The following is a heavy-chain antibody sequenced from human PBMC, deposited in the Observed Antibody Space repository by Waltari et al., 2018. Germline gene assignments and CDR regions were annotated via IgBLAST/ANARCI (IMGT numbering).Heavy chain of an antibody. Sequence: QVQLQQWGAGLLKPSETLSLTCAVYGGSFSGYYWRWNRQPPGKGLEWIGEIKHSGSTNYNPSLKSRVTISVDTSKNQFSLKLSSVTAADTAVYYCARGLFDGPDYWGQGTLVTVSS. CDR2: IKHSGST. CDR3: ARGLFDGPDY. J-gene: IGHJ4*02. V-gene: IGHV4-34*01. CDR1: GGSFSGYY.